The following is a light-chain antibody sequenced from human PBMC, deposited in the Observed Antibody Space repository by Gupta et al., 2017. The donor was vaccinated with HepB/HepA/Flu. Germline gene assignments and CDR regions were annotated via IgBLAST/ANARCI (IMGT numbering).Light chain of an antibody. CDR1: SGSVSTSNY. CDR3: VLYMGSGINWV. V-gene: IGLV8-61*01. CDR2: NTG. J-gene: IGLJ3*02. Sequence: QTVVTQEPSFSVSPGGTVTLTCGLSSGSVSTSNYPSWYQQTPGQAPRTLIYNTGPRPSWVPCRFSGSLPGNKAALTNTGAQAEDETDYYCVLYMGSGINWVFGGGTKVTVL.